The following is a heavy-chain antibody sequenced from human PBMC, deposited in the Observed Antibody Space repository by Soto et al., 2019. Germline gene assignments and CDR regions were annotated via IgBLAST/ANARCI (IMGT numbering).Heavy chain of an antibody. CDR3: ARGGRRLRQWLNWFDL. J-gene: IGHJ5*02. Sequence: QVPPQQWGAGLLKPSETLSLTCAVYGGSFSGHYWSWIRQPPGKGLEWIGELNHGGSSNYNPALESRANISVDTSKNQFSLKLSSVTAADTAVYYCARGGRRLRQWLNWFDLWGQGTLVTVSS. CDR1: GGSFSGHY. D-gene: IGHD6-19*01. CDR2: LNHGGSS. V-gene: IGHV4-34*01.